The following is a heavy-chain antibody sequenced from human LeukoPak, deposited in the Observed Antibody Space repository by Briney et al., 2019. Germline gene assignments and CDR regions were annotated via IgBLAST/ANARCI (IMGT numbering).Heavy chain of an antibody. CDR2: ISGSGGER. J-gene: IGHJ1*01. D-gene: IGHD1-14*01. V-gene: IGHV3-23*01. CDR3: TTNSRFHFQH. Sequence: GGSLRLSCAASGFTFSNYGMSWVRQAPGKGLQWVSGISGSGGERYYTESVKGRFTISRDNSKNTLYLQMNSLKTEDTAVYYCTTNSRFHFQHWGQGTLVTVSS. CDR1: GFTFSNYG.